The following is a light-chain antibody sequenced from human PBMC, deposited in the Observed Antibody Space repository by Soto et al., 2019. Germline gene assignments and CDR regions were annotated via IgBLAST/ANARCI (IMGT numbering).Light chain of an antibody. Sequence: QSVLTQPPSASETPGQRITISCSGSGSNIGSNTVTWYQQLPRAAPKLLIYTNNQRPSGVPARFSGSRSGTSASLAISGLQSGDEADYYCATWDDNLNGYVFGTGTKLTVL. V-gene: IGLV1-44*01. J-gene: IGLJ1*01. CDR2: TNN. CDR3: ATWDDNLNGYV. CDR1: GSNIGSNT.